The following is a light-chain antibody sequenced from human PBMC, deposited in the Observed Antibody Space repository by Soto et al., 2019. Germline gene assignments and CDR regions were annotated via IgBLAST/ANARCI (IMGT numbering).Light chain of an antibody. V-gene: IGKV1-17*01. CDR3: LRHNDYPIT. CDR1: QGIGNG. CDR2: AAS. J-gene: IGKJ5*01. Sequence: DIQMTQSPSSLAASVGDRVTITCRASQGIGNGLSWFQQKPGKAPKRLIYAASTLQSGVPSGFSGSGSGTEFTLTISSLQPEDFATYYCLRHNDYPITFGQGTRLEIK.